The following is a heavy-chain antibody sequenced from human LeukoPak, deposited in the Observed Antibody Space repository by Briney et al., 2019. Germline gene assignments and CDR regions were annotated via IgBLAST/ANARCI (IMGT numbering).Heavy chain of an antibody. Sequence: ASVKVSCKASGYTFTSYGISWVRQAPGQGLEWMGWISAYNDNTNYAQNLQGRVTMTTDTSTTTAYMELRSLRSDDTAVYHCAREAQLVPGYWGQGTLVTVSS. V-gene: IGHV1-18*01. CDR2: ISAYNDNT. J-gene: IGHJ4*02. D-gene: IGHD6-6*01. CDR1: GYTFTSYG. CDR3: AREAQLVPGY.